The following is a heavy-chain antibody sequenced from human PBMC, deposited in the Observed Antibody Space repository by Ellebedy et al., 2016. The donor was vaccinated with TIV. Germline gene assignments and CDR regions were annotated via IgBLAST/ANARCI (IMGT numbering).Heavy chain of an antibody. CDR1: GGSISSNY. CDR3: AGLITGCSNAY. CDR2: IYYSGST. Sequence: SETLSLTCTVSGGSISSNYWSWIRQPPGKGLEWIGYIYYSGSTNYNPSLKSRVTMSVDTSKNQFSLTLTSVTAADTAVYYCAGLITGCSNAYWGQGTLVAVSS. V-gene: IGHV4-59*08. J-gene: IGHJ1*01. D-gene: IGHD1-20*01.